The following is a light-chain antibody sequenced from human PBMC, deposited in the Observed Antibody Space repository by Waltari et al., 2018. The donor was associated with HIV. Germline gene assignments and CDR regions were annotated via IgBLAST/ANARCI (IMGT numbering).Light chain of an antibody. J-gene: IGLJ1*01. CDR3: SSYTASSTYV. Sequence: QSALNQPTSVSGSPGQSISISCTGTITDIGGYNYVAWYQHHPGKAPKLLIYEVTNRPTGISDRFSGSKSGNTASLTISGLHAEDEAVYYCSSYTASSTYVFGPGTRVIV. CDR1: ITDIGGYNY. V-gene: IGLV2-14*01. CDR2: EVT.